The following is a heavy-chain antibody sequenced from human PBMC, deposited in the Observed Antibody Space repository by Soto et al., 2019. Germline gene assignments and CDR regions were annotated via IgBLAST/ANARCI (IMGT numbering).Heavy chain of an antibody. V-gene: IGHV4-59*01. D-gene: IGHD6-13*01. J-gene: IGHJ5*02. CDR2: IYYSGST. CDR3: ARDLGSSWLTWFDP. CDR1: GGSISSYY. Sequence: SETLSLTCTVSGGSISSYYWSWIRQPPGKGLEWIGYIYYSGSTNYNPSLKSRVTISVDTSKNQFSLKLSSVTAADTAVYYCARDLGSSWLTWFDPWGQGPLVTVYS.